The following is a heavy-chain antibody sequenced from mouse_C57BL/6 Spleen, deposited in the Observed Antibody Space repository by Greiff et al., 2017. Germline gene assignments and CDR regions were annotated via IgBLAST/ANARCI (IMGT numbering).Heavy chain of an antibody. V-gene: IGHV1-59*01. D-gene: IGHD1-1*01. Sequence: ELVRPGTSVKLSCKASGYTFTSYWMHWVKQRPGQGLEWIGVIDPSDSYTNYNQKFKGKATLTVDTSSSTAYMQLSSLTSEDSAVYYCARGSYGSSHWYFDVWGTGTTVTVSS. CDR2: IDPSDSYT. CDR3: ARGSYGSSHWYFDV. CDR1: GYTFTSYW. J-gene: IGHJ1*03.